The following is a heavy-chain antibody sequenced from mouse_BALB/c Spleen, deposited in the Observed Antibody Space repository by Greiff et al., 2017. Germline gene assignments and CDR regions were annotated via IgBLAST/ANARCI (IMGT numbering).Heavy chain of an antibody. V-gene: IGHV2-4-1*01. Sequence: QVQLKQSGPGLVQPSQSLSITCTVSGFSLTSYGVHWVRQSPGKGLEWLGVIWSGGSTDYNAAFISRLSISKDNSKSQVFFKMNSLQADDTAIYYCASSPYYGNLAWFAYWGQGTLVTVSA. CDR1: GFSLTSYG. CDR2: IWSGGST. J-gene: IGHJ3*01. D-gene: IGHD2-10*01. CDR3: ASSPYYGNLAWFAY.